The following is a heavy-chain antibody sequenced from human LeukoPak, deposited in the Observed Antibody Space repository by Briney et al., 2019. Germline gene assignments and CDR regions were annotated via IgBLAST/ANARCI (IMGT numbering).Heavy chain of an antibody. Sequence: PGGSLRLSCAASGFTFSSYSMNWVRQAPGKGLEWVSSISSSSSYIYYADSVKGRFTISRDNAKNSLYLQMNCLRAEDTAVYYCAKDVIAVAPDYFDYWGQGTLVTVSS. CDR3: AKDVIAVAPDYFDY. V-gene: IGHV3-21*01. D-gene: IGHD6-19*01. CDR1: GFTFSSYS. CDR2: ISSSSSYI. J-gene: IGHJ4*02.